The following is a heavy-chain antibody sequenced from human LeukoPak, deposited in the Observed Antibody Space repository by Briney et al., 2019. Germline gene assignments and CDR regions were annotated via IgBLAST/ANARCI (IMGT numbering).Heavy chain of an antibody. V-gene: IGHV3-66*01. CDR2: IYSGGST. Sequence: GGSLRLSCAASGFTVSSNFMSWVRQAPGKGLEWVSLIYSGGSTYYADSVKGRFTISRDISKNTLFLQLNSLRAEDTAVYYCARGGVVVAAIDAFDVWGQGTLVTVSS. D-gene: IGHD2-15*01. CDR3: ARGGVVVAAIDAFDV. CDR1: GFTVSSNF. J-gene: IGHJ3*01.